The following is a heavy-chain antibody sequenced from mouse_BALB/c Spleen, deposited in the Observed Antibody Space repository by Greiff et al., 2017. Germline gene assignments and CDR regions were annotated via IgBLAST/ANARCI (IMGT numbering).Heavy chain of an antibody. CDR2: INPSTGYT. CDR1: GYTFTSYW. CDR3: ARGYGNYPAWFAY. J-gene: IGHJ3*01. Sequence: VQLQESGAELAKPGASVKMSCKASGYTFTSYWMHWVKQRPGQGLEWIGYINPSTGYTEYNQKFKDKATLTADKSSSTAYMQLSSLTSEDSAVYYCARGYGNYPAWFAYWGQGTLVTVSA. D-gene: IGHD2-10*02. V-gene: IGHV1-7*01.